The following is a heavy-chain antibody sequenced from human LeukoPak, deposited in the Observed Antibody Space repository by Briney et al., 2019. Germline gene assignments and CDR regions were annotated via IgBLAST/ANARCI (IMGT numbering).Heavy chain of an antibody. CDR1: GGSFSGYY. CDR2: INHSGST. CDR3: ATGITRNRLIDY. D-gene: IGHD1-20*01. Sequence: PSETLSLTCAVYGGSFSGYYWSWIRQPSGKGLEWIGEINHSGSTNYNPSLKSRVTISVDTSKNQFSLKLSSVTAADTAVYYCATGITRNRLIDYWGQGTLVTVSS. V-gene: IGHV4-34*01. J-gene: IGHJ4*02.